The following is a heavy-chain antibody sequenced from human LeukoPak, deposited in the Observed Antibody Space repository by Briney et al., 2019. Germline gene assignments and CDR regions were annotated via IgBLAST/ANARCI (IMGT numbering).Heavy chain of an antibody. CDR2: MNPNSGNT. J-gene: IGHJ4*02. V-gene: IGHV1-8*01. CDR1: GYTFTSYD. CDR3: ATAGGWGDYYFDY. D-gene: IGHD3-16*01. Sequence: GASVEVSCKASGYTFTSYDINWVRQATGQGLEWMGWMNPNSGNTGYAQKFQGRLTMTRNTSISTVYMELSSLRSEDTAVYYCATAGGWGDYYFDYWGQGTLVTVSS.